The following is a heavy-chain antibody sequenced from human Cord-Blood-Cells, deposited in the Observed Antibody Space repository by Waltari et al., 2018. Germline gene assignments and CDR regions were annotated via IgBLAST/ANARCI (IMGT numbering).Heavy chain of an antibody. Sequence: QVQLQESGPGLVKPSETLSLTCTVSGGSISSYYWSWLRQPPGKGLEWIGYIYYSGSTNYNPSLKSRVTISVDTSKNQFSLKLSSVTAADTAVYYCARQRNGDYVFDYWGQGTLVTVSS. V-gene: IGHV4-59*08. CDR1: GGSISSYY. D-gene: IGHD4-17*01. J-gene: IGHJ4*02. CDR3: ARQRNGDYVFDY. CDR2: IYYSGST.